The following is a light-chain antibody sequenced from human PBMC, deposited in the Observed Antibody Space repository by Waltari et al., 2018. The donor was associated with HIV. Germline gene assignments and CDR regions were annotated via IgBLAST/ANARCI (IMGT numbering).Light chain of an antibody. J-gene: IGLJ3*02. CDR1: SANIGRNT. CDR3: AAWDDSLSAWV. V-gene: IGLV1-44*01. Sequence: QSVLPQPPSASGTPGQRVTISCSGSSANIGRNTLKWFQQLPGTAPKLLIYSNNQRPSGVPDRLSGSKSDTSASLAISGLQSEDEADYYCAAWDDSLSAWVFGGGTKLAVL. CDR2: SNN.